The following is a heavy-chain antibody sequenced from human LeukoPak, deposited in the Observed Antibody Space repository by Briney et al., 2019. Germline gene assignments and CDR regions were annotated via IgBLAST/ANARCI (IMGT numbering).Heavy chain of an antibody. Sequence: PGGSLRLSCAASGFTFSNYAMSWVRQAPGKGLEWVSGISGSGGSTYYADSVRGRFTISRDNSRNTLFLQMNSLGAEDTAVYYCAREGAPGDDILTGYTVLYAFDIWGQGTMVTVSS. CDR2: ISGSGGST. V-gene: IGHV3-23*01. J-gene: IGHJ3*02. D-gene: IGHD3-9*01. CDR3: AREGAPGDDILTGYTVLYAFDI. CDR1: GFTFSNYA.